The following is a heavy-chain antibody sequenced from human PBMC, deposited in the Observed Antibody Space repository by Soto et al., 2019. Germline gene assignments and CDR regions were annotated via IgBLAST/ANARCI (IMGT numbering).Heavy chain of an antibody. D-gene: IGHD2-15*01. V-gene: IGHV1-3*01. CDR3: ARDLGGWPDY. J-gene: IGHJ4*02. CDR1: GGTFSTYA. CDR2: INAGNGNT. Sequence: GASVKVSCKXSGGTFSTYAISWVRQAPGQRLEWMGWINAGNGNTKYSQKFQGRVTITRDTSASTAYMELSSLRSEDTAVYYCARDLGGWPDYWGQGTLVTVSS.